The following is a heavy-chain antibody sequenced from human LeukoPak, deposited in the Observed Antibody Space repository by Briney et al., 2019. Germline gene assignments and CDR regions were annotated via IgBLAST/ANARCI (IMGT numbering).Heavy chain of an antibody. CDR3: ARKGGRLDDYYMDV. V-gene: IGHV1-18*01. J-gene: IGHJ6*03. CDR2: ISAYNGNT. D-gene: IGHD3-16*01. Sequence: ASVKVSCKASGYTFSSYGISWVRQAPGQGLEWMGWISAYNGNTNYAQKLQGRVTMTTDTSTSTAYMELRSLRSDDTAVYYCARKGGRLDDYYMDVWGKGTTVTVSS. CDR1: GYTFSSYG.